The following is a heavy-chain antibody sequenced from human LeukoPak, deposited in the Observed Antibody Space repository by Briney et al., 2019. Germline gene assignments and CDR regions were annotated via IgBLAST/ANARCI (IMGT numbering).Heavy chain of an antibody. CDR1: GCSISSYY. J-gene: IGHJ3*02. D-gene: IGHD1-1*01. Sequence: SDTLSLTCTVSGCSISSYYWNLMRQPPGNGLEWIGYIYYSGSTNYNPALKSRVTISVDTSKNQFSLKLSSVTAGDTAVYYCAREVQGFDDFEIWGQGTMVTVSS. V-gene: IGHV4-59*07. CDR3: AREVQGFDDFEI. CDR2: IYYSGST.